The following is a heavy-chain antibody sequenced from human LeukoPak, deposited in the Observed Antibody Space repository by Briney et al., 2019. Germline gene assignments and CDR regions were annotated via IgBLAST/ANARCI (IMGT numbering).Heavy chain of an antibody. CDR1: GFTFGDYA. D-gene: IGHD6-19*01. Sequence: QAGGSLRLSCTASGFTFGDYAMSWFRQAPGKRLEWVGFIRNKVYGATPDYAASVKGRFTISRDDSKSVAYLQMNSLKTEDTAVYYCSRSVGSGWPLDFWGQGTLVTVSS. CDR3: SRSVGSGWPLDF. CDR2: IRNKVYGATP. V-gene: IGHV3-49*03. J-gene: IGHJ4*02.